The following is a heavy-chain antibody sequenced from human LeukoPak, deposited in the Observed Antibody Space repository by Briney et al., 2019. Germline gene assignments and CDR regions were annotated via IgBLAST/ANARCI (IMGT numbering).Heavy chain of an antibody. Sequence: GESLKISCKGSGYSFTSYWIGWVRQMPGKGLEWMGIIYPGDSDTRYSPSFQGQVTISADKSISTAYLQWGSLKASDTAMYYCARLYDSSGYYYENWYFDLWGRGTLVTVSS. CDR3: ARLYDSSGYYYENWYFDL. CDR1: GYSFTSYW. J-gene: IGHJ2*01. V-gene: IGHV5-51*01. D-gene: IGHD3-22*01. CDR2: IYPGDSDT.